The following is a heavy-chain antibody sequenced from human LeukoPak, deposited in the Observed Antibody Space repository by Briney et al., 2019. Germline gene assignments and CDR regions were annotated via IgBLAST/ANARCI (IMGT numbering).Heavy chain of an antibody. D-gene: IGHD3-16*02. Sequence: AGTLRLSCAASGFTFSSYTLNWVRQAPGKGLEWVSYTSSSGSTIYYADSVKGRFTISRDNAKNSLNLQMNSLRAEDTAVYYCARESRAGYDDVWESYRYTGLDYWGQGTLVTVSS. CDR2: TSSSGSTI. CDR1: GFTFSSYT. CDR3: ARESRAGYDDVWESYRYTGLDY. J-gene: IGHJ4*02. V-gene: IGHV3-48*03.